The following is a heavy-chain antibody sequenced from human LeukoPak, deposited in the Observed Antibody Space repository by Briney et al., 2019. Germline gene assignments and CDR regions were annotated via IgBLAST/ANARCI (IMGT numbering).Heavy chain of an antibody. J-gene: IGHJ4*02. V-gene: IGHV4-30-4*01. CDR2: IYYSGST. Sequence: SETLSLTCTVSGASISSGDHYSSWLRQPPGKGLEWIGYIYYSGSTYYNPSLKSRVTISVDTSKNQFSLKLSSVTAADPAVYYCARGSWSSSVDYWGQGTLVTVSS. CDR3: ARGSWSSSVDY. D-gene: IGHD6-6*01. CDR1: GASISSGDHY.